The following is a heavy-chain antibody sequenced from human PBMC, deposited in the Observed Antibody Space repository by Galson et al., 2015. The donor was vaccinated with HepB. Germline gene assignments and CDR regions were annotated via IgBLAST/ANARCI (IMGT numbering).Heavy chain of an antibody. D-gene: IGHD2-15*01. CDR1: GVGFSSYG. V-gene: IGHV3-30*02. CDR3: AKDEPAGRVVGPAPFDY. J-gene: IGHJ4*02. CDR2: IRYDGSNK. Sequence: SLRLSCAASGVGFSSYGIHWVRQAPGKGLEWVAFIRYDGSNKYYPDSLKGRFTISRDNSKNMLYLQMNSLRLDDTAVYYCAKDEPAGRVVGPAPFDYWGQGVLVTVSS.